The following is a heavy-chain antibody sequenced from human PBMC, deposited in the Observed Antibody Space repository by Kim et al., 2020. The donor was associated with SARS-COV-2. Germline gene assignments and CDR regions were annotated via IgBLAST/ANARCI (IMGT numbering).Heavy chain of an antibody. Sequence: GGSLRLSCAASGFTFNDYWINWVRQAPGKGLVWVSRISSDGSSTNYADSVKGRFTMSRDNAENTVYLQMNSLRAEDTAVYYCARGFFRNGFDVCGQGTTVTVSS. CDR3: ARGFFRNGFDV. CDR2: ISSDGSST. J-gene: IGHJ6*02. V-gene: IGHV3-74*01. D-gene: IGHD3-3*01. CDR1: GFTFNDYW.